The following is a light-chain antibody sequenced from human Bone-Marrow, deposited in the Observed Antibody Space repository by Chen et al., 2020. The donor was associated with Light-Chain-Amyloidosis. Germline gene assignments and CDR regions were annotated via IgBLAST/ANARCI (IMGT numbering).Light chain of an antibody. J-gene: IGKJ5*01. V-gene: IGKV2-28*01. Sequence: DIVMTQSPLSLAVSPGEPASISCWSSQSLRHSNGNNYLDWYLQRPGQSPQLLIYLGSIRASGVPERSSGYGAGTDFTLIISRVEAEDVVLYYSMQALQTPEITFGQGTRLEIK. CDR2: LGS. CDR3: MQALQTPEIT. CDR1: QSLRHSNGNNY.